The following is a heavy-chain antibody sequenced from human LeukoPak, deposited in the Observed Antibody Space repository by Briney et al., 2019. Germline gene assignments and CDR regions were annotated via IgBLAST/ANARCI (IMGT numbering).Heavy chain of an antibody. V-gene: IGHV3-21*01. Sequence: GGSLRLSCAVSGFTFSSYSMNWVRQAPGKGLEGVSSISSGSTYIYYADSVKGRFTISRDNDKNSLYLQMNSLRAEDTAVYYCARDFHLVAANPWGQGTLVTVSS. D-gene: IGHD2-15*01. CDR3: ARDFHLVAANP. CDR2: ISSGSTYI. CDR1: GFTFSSYS. J-gene: IGHJ4*02.